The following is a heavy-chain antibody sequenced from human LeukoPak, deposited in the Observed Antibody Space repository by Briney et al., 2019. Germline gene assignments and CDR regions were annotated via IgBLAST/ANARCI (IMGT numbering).Heavy chain of an antibody. V-gene: IGHV1-69*05. J-gene: IGHJ5*02. CDR3: ARMQVRIAAAGTKNWFDP. CDR2: IIPIFGTA. CDR1: GGTFSSYA. D-gene: IGHD6-13*01. Sequence: SVKVSCKASGGTFSSYAISWVRQAPGQGLEWMGGIIPIFGTANYAQKFQGRVTITTDESTSTAYMELSSLRSEDTAVYYCARMQVRIAAAGTKNWFDPWGQGTLVTVSS.